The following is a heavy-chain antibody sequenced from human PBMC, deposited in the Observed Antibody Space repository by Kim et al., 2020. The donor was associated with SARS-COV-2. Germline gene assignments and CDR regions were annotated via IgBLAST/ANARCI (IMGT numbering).Heavy chain of an antibody. CDR2: ISSSSYI. CDR3: ARSRNYNNAFEI. Sequence: GGSLRLSCAASGFTFSSYSMNWVRQAPGKGLEWVSSISSSSYIYYADSVKGRFTISRDNAKNTLYLQMNSLSVEDTAVYYCARSRNYNNAFEIWGQGTMVTVSS. V-gene: IGHV3-21*01. D-gene: IGHD1-7*01. CDR1: GFTFSSYS. J-gene: IGHJ3*02.